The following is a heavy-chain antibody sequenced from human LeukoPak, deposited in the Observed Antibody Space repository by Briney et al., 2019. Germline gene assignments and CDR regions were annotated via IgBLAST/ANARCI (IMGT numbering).Heavy chain of an antibody. D-gene: IGHD5-18*01. CDR3: AKDLSYGFDY. J-gene: IGHJ4*02. V-gene: IGHV3-21*04. CDR1: GFTFSSYS. Sequence: GGSLRLSCAASGFTFSSYSMNWVRQAPGKGLEWVSSISTSSSYIYCADSVKGRFTISRDNSKSTLYLQLNGLRGEDTAIYYCAKDLSYGFDYWGQGTLVTVSS. CDR2: ISTSSSYI.